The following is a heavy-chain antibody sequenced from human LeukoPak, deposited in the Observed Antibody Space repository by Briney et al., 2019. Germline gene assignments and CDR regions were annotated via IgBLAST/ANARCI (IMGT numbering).Heavy chain of an antibody. J-gene: IGHJ1*01. Sequence: PGGSLRLSCAASGFTFSSFAMTWVRQAPGKGLEWVSTISGGGGTYYADSVKGRFTISRDTSKNTLYLQLNSLRAEDTAVYYCAKRGRGSSTSSAENWGQGTLVTVSA. CDR3: AKRGRGSSTSSAEN. V-gene: IGHV3-23*01. CDR2: ISGGGGT. D-gene: IGHD2-2*01. CDR1: GFTFSSFA.